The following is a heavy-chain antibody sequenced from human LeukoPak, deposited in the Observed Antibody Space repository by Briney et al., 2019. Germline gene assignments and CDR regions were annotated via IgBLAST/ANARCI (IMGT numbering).Heavy chain of an antibody. CDR1: GYTFISYD. J-gene: IGHJ4*02. D-gene: IGHD3-3*01. Sequence: ASVKVSCKASGYTFISYDINWVRQATGQGIEWSGWMNPNSGNTGYAQKFQGRVTMTRNSSISTAYMELSSLRSEDTAVYYCHYTDPGSRDFDYWGQGTLVTVSS. CDR2: MNPNSGNT. V-gene: IGHV1-8*01. CDR3: HYTDPGSRDFDY.